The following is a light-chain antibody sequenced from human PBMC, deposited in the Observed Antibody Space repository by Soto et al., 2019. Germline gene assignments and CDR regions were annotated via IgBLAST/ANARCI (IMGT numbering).Light chain of an antibody. CDR1: QGINND. V-gene: IGKV1-17*01. Sequence: DIQMTQSPSSLSASVGDRVTISCRASQGINNDLGWYQQKPGKAPKRLIYEASTLQSGVPSRFSGSGSVTEFTLTISSLQPEDFATYYCLQHNDYPRTFGGGTQVAIK. J-gene: IGKJ4*01. CDR2: EAS. CDR3: LQHNDYPRT.